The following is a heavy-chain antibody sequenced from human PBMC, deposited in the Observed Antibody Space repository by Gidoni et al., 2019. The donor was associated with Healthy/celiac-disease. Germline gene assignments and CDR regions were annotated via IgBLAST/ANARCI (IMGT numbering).Heavy chain of an antibody. D-gene: IGHD3-3*01. CDR3: ARATPEWLLFYYFDY. CDR2: INAGNGNT. J-gene: IGHJ4*02. Sequence: QVQLVQSGAEVKKPGASVKVSCKASGYTFTSYAMHWVRQAPGQRLEWMGWINAGNGNTKYSQKFQGRVTITRDTSASTAYMELSSLRSEDTAVYYCARATPEWLLFYYFDYWGQGTLVTVS. CDR1: GYTFTSYA. V-gene: IGHV1-3*01.